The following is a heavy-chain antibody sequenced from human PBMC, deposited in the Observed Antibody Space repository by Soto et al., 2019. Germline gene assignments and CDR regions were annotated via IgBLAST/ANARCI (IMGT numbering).Heavy chain of an antibody. V-gene: IGHV3-23*01. D-gene: IGHD3-16*02. CDR3: AKGPALDFWRSSRSLDY. CDR1: GFTFSSYA. CDR2: ISGSGGST. Sequence: PGGSLRLSCAASGFTFSSYAMSWVRQAPGKGLEWVSAISGSGGSTYYADSVKGRFTISRDNAKNTLYLQMNSLRAEDTAVYYCAKGPALDFWRSSRSLDYWGQGTLVTVSS. J-gene: IGHJ4*02.